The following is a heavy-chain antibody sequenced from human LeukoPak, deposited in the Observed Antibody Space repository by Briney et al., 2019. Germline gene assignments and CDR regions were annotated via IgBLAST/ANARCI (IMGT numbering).Heavy chain of an antibody. CDR2: IKQDGSEK. CDR1: GFTFSTYW. D-gene: IGHD3-10*01. V-gene: IGHV3-7*01. Sequence: GGSLRLSCAASGFTFSTYWMSWVRQAPGKGLEWVANIKQDGSEKYYVDSVKGRFTISRGNAKNSLYLQMNSLRAEDTAVYYCARDQEYYYGSGSYAPIDPWGQGTLVTVSS. J-gene: IGHJ5*02. CDR3: ARDQEYYYGSGSYAPIDP.